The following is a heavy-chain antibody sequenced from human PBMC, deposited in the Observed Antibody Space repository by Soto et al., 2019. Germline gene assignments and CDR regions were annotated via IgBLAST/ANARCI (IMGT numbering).Heavy chain of an antibody. CDR2: IVVDSNTA. CDR3: ARAIKRWEVNYYVDF. J-gene: IGHJ4*02. CDR1: GSTFNNFA. D-gene: IGHD1-26*01. V-gene: IGHV1-69*06. Sequence: QVVLLQSGAEVKEPGSSVRVSCQVSGSTFNNFAFSWVRQAPGHGPDWMGGIVVDSNTAEYSQRFQDRVTITADTSTDTLYMELGSLTFEDTAVYYCARAIKRWEVNYYVDFWGQGTLVTVSS.